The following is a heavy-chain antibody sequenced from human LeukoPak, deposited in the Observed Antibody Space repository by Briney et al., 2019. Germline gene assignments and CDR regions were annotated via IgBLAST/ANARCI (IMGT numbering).Heavy chain of an antibody. V-gene: IGHV3-9*01. D-gene: IGHD3-16*01. Sequence: GGSLRLSCAASGFTFDDYAMHWVRQAPGKGLEWVSGISWKSGSIGYADSVKGRFTISRDNAKNSLYLQMNSLRAEDTALYYCAKGDYDLRPGYFDCWGQGTLVTVSS. CDR1: GFTFDDYA. J-gene: IGHJ4*02. CDR2: ISWKSGSI. CDR3: AKGDYDLRPGYFDC.